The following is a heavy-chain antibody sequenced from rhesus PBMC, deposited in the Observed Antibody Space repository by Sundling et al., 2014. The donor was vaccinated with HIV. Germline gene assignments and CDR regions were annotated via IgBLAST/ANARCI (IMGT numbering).Heavy chain of an antibody. V-gene: IGHV4-99*02. J-gene: IGHJ4*01. Sequence: QVQLQESGPGVVKPSETLSLTCVVSGYSISTDYFWGWIRQPPGKGLEYIGYITGSSGSTYYSSSLKSRVTISKETSKNQLSLKLSSVTAADTAVYYCAIEGYYYDSGYLRYFDYWGQGVLVTVSS. D-gene: IGHD3-28*01. CDR2: ITGSSGST. CDR1: GYSISTDYF. CDR3: AIEGYYYDSGYLRYFDY.